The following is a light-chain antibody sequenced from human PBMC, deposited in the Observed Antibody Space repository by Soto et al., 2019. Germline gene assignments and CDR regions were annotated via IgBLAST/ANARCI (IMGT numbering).Light chain of an antibody. CDR3: QQYNSYSPL. CDR2: DAS. V-gene: IGKV1-5*01. CDR1: QNIKTW. Sequence: DIQMTQSPSTLPASVGDTVTITCRASQNIKTWLAWHQQKPGKAPKLPIFDASTLESGVPSRFSGSGSGTDFTLTINSLQPDDYATYYCQQYNSYSPLFGQGTKVDIK. J-gene: IGKJ1*01.